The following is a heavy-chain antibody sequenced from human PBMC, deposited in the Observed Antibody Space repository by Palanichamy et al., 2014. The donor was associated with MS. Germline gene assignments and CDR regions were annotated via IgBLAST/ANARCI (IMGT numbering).Heavy chain of an antibody. CDR1: GYSFGKFD. J-gene: IGHJ6*02. CDR2: STAYNGNT. Sequence: QVDLVQSGPEVKKSGASVKVSCKASGYSFGKFDISWVRQAPGQGLEWMGSSTAYNGNTDYPQKFQGRVTLTRDTATSTAYMELRNLRSDDTAVYYCARDRFDFWSHDYYSMDVWGQGTTVIVSS. V-gene: IGHV1-18*01. D-gene: IGHD3-3*01. CDR3: ARDRFDFWSHDYYSMDV.